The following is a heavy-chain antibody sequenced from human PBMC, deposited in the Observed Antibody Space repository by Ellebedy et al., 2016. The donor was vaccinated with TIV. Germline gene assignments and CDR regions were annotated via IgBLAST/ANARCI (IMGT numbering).Heavy chain of an antibody. CDR2: IKEDGSEK. V-gene: IGHV3-7*01. D-gene: IGHD6-25*01. CDR3: ARDAATLRLDY. Sequence: GESLKISXAASGFTFSGYWISWVRQAPGKGLEWVANIKEDGSEKYYVDSVKGRFTISRDNAKNSLYLQMDSLRADDTAVYYCARDAATLRLDYWGQGTLVSVSS. CDR1: GFTFSGYW. J-gene: IGHJ4*02.